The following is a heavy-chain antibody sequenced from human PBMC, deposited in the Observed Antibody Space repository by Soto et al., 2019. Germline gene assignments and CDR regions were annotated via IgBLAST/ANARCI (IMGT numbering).Heavy chain of an antibody. CDR3: ARSEATGLDY. V-gene: IGHV4-4*02. CDR1: GGSMSSSNW. CDR2: AHHIART. Sequence: QVQLQESGPGLVKPSGTLSLTCTVSGGSMSSSNWWNWVRQSPGKGLAWIGEAHHIARTNYNPSLKSRVTISVDKSENHFSLKLRSVTAADTAVSYCARSEATGLDYWGQGTLVTVSS. D-gene: IGHD1-26*01. J-gene: IGHJ4*02.